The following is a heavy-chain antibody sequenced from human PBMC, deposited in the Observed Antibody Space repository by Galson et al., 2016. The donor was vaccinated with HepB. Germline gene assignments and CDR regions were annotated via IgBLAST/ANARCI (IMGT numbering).Heavy chain of an antibody. J-gene: IGHJ6*03. CDR2: ISDSVGRT. D-gene: IGHD2-21*01. CDR3: AKVVVTELKASGTSYYYFHMDV. Sequence: SLRLSCAASGFTFRRYPMTWVRQAPGKGLEWVSAISDSVGRTYYADPVKGRFAISRDDSKNTFYLQMRSLRVEDTAIYYCAKVVVTELKASGTSYYYFHMDVWGKGTTVTVSS. V-gene: IGHV3-23*01. CDR1: GFTFRRYP.